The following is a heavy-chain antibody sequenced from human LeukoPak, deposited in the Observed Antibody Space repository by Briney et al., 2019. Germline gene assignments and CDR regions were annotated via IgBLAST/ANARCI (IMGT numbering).Heavy chain of an antibody. Sequence: DPGGSLRLSCAASGFTFDDYAMHWVRQVPGKGLEWVSDISWDSGNIGYADSVKGRFTISRDNSKNSLYLQMNSLRTEDTALYYCAKGPYCSSTSCYPYYYYYMDVWGKGTTVTVSS. V-gene: IGHV3-9*01. CDR2: ISWDSGNI. CDR1: GFTFDDYA. J-gene: IGHJ6*03. CDR3: AKGPYCSSTSCYPYYYYYMDV. D-gene: IGHD2-2*01.